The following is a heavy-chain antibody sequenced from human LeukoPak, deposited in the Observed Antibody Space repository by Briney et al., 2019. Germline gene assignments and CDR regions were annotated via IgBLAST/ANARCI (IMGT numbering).Heavy chain of an antibody. D-gene: IGHD5-18*01. CDR1: GGSISSSNW. Sequence: SETLSLTCAVSGGSISSSNWWSWVRQPPGKGLEWIGEIYHSGSTNYNPSLKSRVTISVDKSKNQFSLKLSSVTAADTAVYYCPRASYGGADDFDYWGQGTLVTVSS. CDR2: IYHSGST. J-gene: IGHJ4*02. CDR3: PRASYGGADDFDY. V-gene: IGHV4-4*02.